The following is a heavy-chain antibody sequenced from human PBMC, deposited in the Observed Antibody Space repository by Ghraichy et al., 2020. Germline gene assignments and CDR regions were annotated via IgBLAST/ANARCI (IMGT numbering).Heavy chain of an antibody. V-gene: IGHV4-30-4*01. D-gene: IGHD3-9*01. CDR2: VFYSGST. CDR3: ARDHKYNILPGFDY. J-gene: IGHJ4*02. Sequence: SETLSLTCTVSGDSISSGDYYWSWIRQSPGKGLEWIGYVFYSGSTYYNPSLKSRVSISIETSKNQFSLSLSSVTAADTAVYFCARDHKYNILPGFDYWGQGTLVTVSS. CDR1: GDSISSGDYY.